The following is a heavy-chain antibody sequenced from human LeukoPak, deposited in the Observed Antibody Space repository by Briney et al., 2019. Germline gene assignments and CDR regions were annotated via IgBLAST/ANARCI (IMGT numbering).Heavy chain of an antibody. J-gene: IGHJ4*02. Sequence: GGSLRLSCAASGFTFSSYAVSWIRQAPGKGLEWVSAISGSGGSTYYADSVKGRFTISRDNSKNTLYLQMNSLRAEDTAVYYCAKGHGDYLYFDYWGQGTLVTVSS. CDR3: AKGHGDYLYFDY. CDR2: ISGSGGST. D-gene: IGHD4-17*01. CDR1: GFTFSSYA. V-gene: IGHV3-23*01.